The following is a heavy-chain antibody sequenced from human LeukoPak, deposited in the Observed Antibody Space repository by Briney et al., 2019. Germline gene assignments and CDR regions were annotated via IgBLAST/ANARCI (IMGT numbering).Heavy chain of an antibody. Sequence: WVSSISSSSSYIYYADSVKGRFTISRDNAKNSLYLQMDSLRAEDTAVYYCARERIVGAAGDWGRGTLVTVSS. J-gene: IGHJ4*02. V-gene: IGHV3-21*01. CDR2: ISSSSSYI. D-gene: IGHD1-26*01. CDR3: ARERIVGAAGD.